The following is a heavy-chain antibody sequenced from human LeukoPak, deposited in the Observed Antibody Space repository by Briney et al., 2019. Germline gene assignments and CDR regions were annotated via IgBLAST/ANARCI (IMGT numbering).Heavy chain of an antibody. CDR2: ISAYNGNT. J-gene: IGHJ4*02. V-gene: IGHV1-18*01. Sequence: GASVKVSCKASGYTFTSYGISWVRQAPGQGLEWMGWISAYNGNTNYAQKLQGRVTMTTDTSTSTAYMELRSLRSDDTAVYYCAREADPGLAAAGQTDYWGQGTLVTVSS. CDR1: GYTFTSYG. CDR3: AREADPGLAAAGQTDY. D-gene: IGHD6-13*01.